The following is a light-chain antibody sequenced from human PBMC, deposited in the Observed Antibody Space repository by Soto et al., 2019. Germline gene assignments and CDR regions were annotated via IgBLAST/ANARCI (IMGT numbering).Light chain of an antibody. CDR2: GAS. V-gene: IGKV3-20*01. Sequence: IVLTQSPATLSLSPGDRAALSCKASQSVHNYLAWYQQKPGQAPRLLIYGASTRAAGIPARFSGSGSGTEFTLTISRLEPEDFTVYYCHHYETFGQGTKVDIK. CDR3: HHYET. J-gene: IGKJ1*01. CDR1: QSVHNY.